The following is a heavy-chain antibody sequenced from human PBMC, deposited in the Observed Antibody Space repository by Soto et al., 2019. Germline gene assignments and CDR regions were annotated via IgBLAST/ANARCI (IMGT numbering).Heavy chain of an antibody. J-gene: IGHJ4*02. CDR3: ARALCDYYDSGGYQQAYYFDY. D-gene: IGHD3-22*01. CDR1: GGSVSSGDYY. V-gene: IGHV4-61*08. CDR2: IYYRGGT. Sequence: QVQLQESGPGLVKPSETLYLTCNVSGGSVSSGDYYWSWIRQSPGQGLEWIGKIYYRGGTSYNPSLKTRPTISADTSKKEVPLRLSSVTAADTAVYYCARALCDYYDSGGYQQAYYFDYWGQGTLVTVSS.